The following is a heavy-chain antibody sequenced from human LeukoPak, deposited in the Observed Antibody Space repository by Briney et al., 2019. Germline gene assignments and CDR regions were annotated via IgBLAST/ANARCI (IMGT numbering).Heavy chain of an antibody. CDR2: IIPIFGTA. CDR3: ASSTAPSNSPADY. J-gene: IGHJ4*02. Sequence: GASVKVSCKASGYTFTGYYMHWVRQAPGQGLEWMGGIIPIFGTANHAQKFQGRVTITPDESTSTAYMELSSLRSEDTAVYYCASSTAPSNSPADYWGQGTLVTVSS. D-gene: IGHD1/OR15-1a*01. CDR1: GYTFTGYY. V-gene: IGHV1-69*13.